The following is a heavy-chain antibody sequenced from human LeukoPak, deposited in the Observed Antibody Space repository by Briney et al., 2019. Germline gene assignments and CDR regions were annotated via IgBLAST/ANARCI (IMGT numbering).Heavy chain of an antibody. J-gene: IGHJ4*02. D-gene: IGHD3-22*01. CDR2: ISSSSSTI. V-gene: IGHV3-11*04. CDR1: GFTFSDYY. CDR3: ARDIYYDSSGYYGSVY. Sequence: GGSLRLSCAASGFTFSDYYMSWIRQAPGKGLEWVSYISSSSSTIYYADSVKGRFTISRDNSKNTLYLQMNSLRAEDTAVYYCARDIYYDSSGYYGSVYWGQGTLVTVSS.